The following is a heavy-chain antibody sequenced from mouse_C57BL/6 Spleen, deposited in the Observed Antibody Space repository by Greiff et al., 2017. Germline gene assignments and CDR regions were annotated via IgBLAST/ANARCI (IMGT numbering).Heavy chain of an antibody. CDR2: IDPETGGT. Sequence: QVQLQQSGAELVRPGASVTLSCKASGYTFTDYEMHWVKQTPVHGLEWIGAIDPETGGTAYNQKFKGKAILTADKSSSTAYMELRSLTSEDSAVYYGTRDSSGYGFAYWGQGTLVTVSA. J-gene: IGHJ3*01. CDR1: GYTFTDYE. CDR3: TRDSSGYGFAY. V-gene: IGHV1-15*01. D-gene: IGHD3-2*02.